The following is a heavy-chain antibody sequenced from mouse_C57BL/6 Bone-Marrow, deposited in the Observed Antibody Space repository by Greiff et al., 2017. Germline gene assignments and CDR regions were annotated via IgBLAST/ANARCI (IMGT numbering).Heavy chain of an antibody. CDR3: TTSMVTTRY. CDR2: IDPEDVDT. J-gene: IGHJ2*01. D-gene: IGHD2-1*01. CDR1: GFNIKDYY. Sequence: VQLKESGAELVRPGASVKLSCTASGFNIKDYYMHWVKQRPDQGLEWIGRIDPEDVDTEYAPKFQGKATMTEDTTANTAHLQLSRLTCEDTAVYYCTTSMVTTRYWGQGTTLTVSS. V-gene: IGHV14-1*01.